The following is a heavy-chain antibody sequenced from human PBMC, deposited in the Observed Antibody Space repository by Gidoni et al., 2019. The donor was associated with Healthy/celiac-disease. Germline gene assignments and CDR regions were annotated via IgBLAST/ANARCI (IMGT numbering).Heavy chain of an antibody. J-gene: IGHJ4*02. Sequence: QVQLQPWGAALLKPSETLSLTCAVYGGSCSGYYWSWIRQPPGKGLEWIGEINHSGTTNYNPSLKSRVTISVDTSKNQFSLKLSSVTAADTAVYYCARIRRGIAAAPAHFDYWGQGTLVTVSS. CDR1: GGSCSGYY. V-gene: IGHV4-34*01. CDR3: ARIRRGIAAAPAHFDY. CDR2: INHSGTT. D-gene: IGHD6-13*01.